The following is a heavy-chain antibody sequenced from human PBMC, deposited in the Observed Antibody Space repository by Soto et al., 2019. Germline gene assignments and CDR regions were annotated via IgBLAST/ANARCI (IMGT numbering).Heavy chain of an antibody. J-gene: IGHJ6*02. Sequence: GGSLRLSCAASGFTFSSYEMNWVRQAPGKGLEWVSYISSSGSTIYYADSVKGRFTISRDNAKDSLYLQMNSLRAEDTAVYYCARDSSLRGMDVWGQGTTVTVSS. D-gene: IGHD6-6*01. CDR2: ISSSGSTI. V-gene: IGHV3-48*03. CDR1: GFTFSSYE. CDR3: ARDSSLRGMDV.